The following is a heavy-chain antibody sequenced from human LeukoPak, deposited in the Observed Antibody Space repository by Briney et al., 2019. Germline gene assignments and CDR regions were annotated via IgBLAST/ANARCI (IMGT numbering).Heavy chain of an antibody. Sequence: SETLSLTCAVYGGSFSGYYWSWIRQPPGKGLEWIGEINHSGSTNYNPSLKSRVTISVDTSKNQFSLKLSSVTAADTAVYYCARGRTYYFDYWGQGTLVTVSS. D-gene: IGHD3-16*01. V-gene: IGHV4-34*01. CDR3: ARGRTYYFDY. CDR2: INHSGST. J-gene: IGHJ4*02. CDR1: GGSFSGYY.